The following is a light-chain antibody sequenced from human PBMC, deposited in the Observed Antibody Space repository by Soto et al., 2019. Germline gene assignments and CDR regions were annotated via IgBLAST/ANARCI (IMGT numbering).Light chain of an antibody. CDR3: QQYNSYSGT. CDR2: KAS. J-gene: IGKJ1*01. Sequence: QMTQSPSAVSAPVGDRLTITCRASQSISSWLAWYQQKPGKAPKLLIYKASSLESGVPSRFSGSGSGTEFTLTISSLQPDDFATYYCQQYNSYSGTFGQGAKV. CDR1: QSISSW. V-gene: IGKV1-5*03.